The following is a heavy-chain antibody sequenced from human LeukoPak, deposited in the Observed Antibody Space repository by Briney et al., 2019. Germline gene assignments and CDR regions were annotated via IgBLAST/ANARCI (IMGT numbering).Heavy chain of an antibody. CDR2: IYTSGST. CDR3: ARDRDSYGFRAFDI. Sequence: SETLSLTCTVSGGSISSYYWRWIRQPAGKGLEWIGRIYTSGSTNYNPSLKSRVTMSVDTSKNQFSLKLSSVTAADTAVYYCARDRDSYGFRAFDIWGQGTMVTVFS. D-gene: IGHD5-18*01. CDR1: GGSISSYY. J-gene: IGHJ3*02. V-gene: IGHV4-4*07.